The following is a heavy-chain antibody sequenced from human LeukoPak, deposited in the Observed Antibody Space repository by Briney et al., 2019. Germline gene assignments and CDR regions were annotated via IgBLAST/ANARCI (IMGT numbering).Heavy chain of an antibody. CDR2: ISAYNGNT. Sequence: ASVKVSCKASGYTFTGYYMHWVRQAPGQGLEWMGWISAYNGNTNYAQKLQGRVTMTTDTSTSTAYMELRSLRSDDTAVYYCARPQGGFAIRNAFXIWGXGTMVTVSS. D-gene: IGHD2-21*01. CDR1: GYTFTGYY. V-gene: IGHV1-18*04. CDR3: ARPQGGFAIRNAFXI. J-gene: IGHJ3*02.